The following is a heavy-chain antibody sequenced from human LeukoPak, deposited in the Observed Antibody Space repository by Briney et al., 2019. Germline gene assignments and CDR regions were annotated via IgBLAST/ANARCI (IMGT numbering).Heavy chain of an antibody. J-gene: IGHJ4*02. CDR1: GASITTYY. Sequence: SETLSLTCTVSGASITTYYWSWIRQPPGKGLEWIGYIYYTGSTNYNPSLKSRVTMSVDTSKNQFSLNLSSVTAADTAVYYCAGGAGSSWLYWGQGTLVTVSS. V-gene: IGHV4-59*01. CDR2: IYYTGST. D-gene: IGHD6-13*01. CDR3: AGGAGSSWLY.